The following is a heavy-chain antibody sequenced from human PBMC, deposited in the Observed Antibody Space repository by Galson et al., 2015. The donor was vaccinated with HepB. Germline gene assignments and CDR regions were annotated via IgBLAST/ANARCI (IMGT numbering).Heavy chain of an antibody. D-gene: IGHD5-12*01. CDR2: IYTSGST. CDR1: GGSISSGSYY. Sequence: TLSLTCTVSGGSISSGSYYWSWIRQPAGKGLEWIGRIYTSGSTNYNPSLKSRVTISVDTSKNQFSLKLSSVTAADTAVYYCARVRERGWLFGYYFDYWGQGTLVTVSS. CDR3: ARVRERGWLFGYYFDY. V-gene: IGHV4-61*02. J-gene: IGHJ4*02.